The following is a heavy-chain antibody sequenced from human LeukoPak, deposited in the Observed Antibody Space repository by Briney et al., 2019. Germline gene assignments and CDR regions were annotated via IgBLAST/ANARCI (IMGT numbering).Heavy chain of an antibody. CDR3: AKDFEYSGYSSSNFDY. CDR2: ISGSGGST. J-gene: IGHJ4*02. V-gene: IGHV3-23*01. CDR1: GFTFGSYA. D-gene: IGHD6-13*01. Sequence: GGSLRLSCAASGFTFGSYAMSWVRQAPGKGLEWVSGISGSGGSTYYADSVKGRFTIPRDNSKNTLFLQMNSLRAEDTAVYYCAKDFEYSGYSSSNFDYWGQGTLVTVSS.